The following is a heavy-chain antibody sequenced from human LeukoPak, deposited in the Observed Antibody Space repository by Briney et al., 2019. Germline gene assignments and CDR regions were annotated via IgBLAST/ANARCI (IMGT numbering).Heavy chain of an antibody. CDR2: INHSGST. D-gene: IGHD6-13*01. V-gene: IGHV4-34*01. J-gene: IGHJ6*02. CDR3: ARVQQLVYYYYYGMDV. CDR1: GGSFSGYY. Sequence: SETLSLTCAVYGGSFSGYYWSWIRQPPGKGLEWIGEINHSGSTNYNPSLKSRVTISVDTSKNQSSLKLSSVTAADTAVYYCARVQQLVYYYYYGMDVWGQGTTVTVSS.